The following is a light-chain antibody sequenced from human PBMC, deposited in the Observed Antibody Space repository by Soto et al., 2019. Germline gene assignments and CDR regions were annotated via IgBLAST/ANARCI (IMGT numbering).Light chain of an antibody. CDR2: DVS. CDR3: SSFAGSNNFPYV. J-gene: IGLJ1*01. Sequence: QSALTQPRSVSGSPGQSVTISCTGTNSDVGGYNSVSWYQQHPGKAPQLIIYDVSKRPSGVPDRFSPSKSGNTASLTISGLQAEDEADYYCSSFAGSNNFPYVFGTGTKVTVL. CDR1: NSDVGGYNS. V-gene: IGLV2-11*01.